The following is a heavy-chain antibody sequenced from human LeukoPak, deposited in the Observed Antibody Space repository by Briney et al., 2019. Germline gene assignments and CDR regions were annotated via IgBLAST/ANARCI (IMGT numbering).Heavy chain of an antibody. D-gene: IGHD2-15*01. Sequence: PSVTLSLTCTVSGGSISSYYWSWILQPPGKGLEWIGYIYYTGTTNYNPSLKSRVTISVDTSKNQFSLKLSSVTAADTAVYYCARGGWRLDYWGQGTLVTVSS. J-gene: IGHJ4*02. CDR3: ARGGWRLDY. V-gene: IGHV4-59*01. CDR1: GGSISSYY. CDR2: IYYTGTT.